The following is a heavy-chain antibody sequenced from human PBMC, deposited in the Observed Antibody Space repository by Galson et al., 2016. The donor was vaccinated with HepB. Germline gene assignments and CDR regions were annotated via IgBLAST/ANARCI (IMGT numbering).Heavy chain of an antibody. CDR1: GINFSSYS. D-gene: IGHD3-3*01. V-gene: IGHV3-21*01. CDR3: VTDHSRFLQWSPAFDS. CDR2: ISSSSNYI. J-gene: IGHJ4*02. Sequence: SLRLSCAASGINFSSYSMSWVRQAPGKGLEWVSSISSSSNYIYYAESVKGRFTISRDSAKNSLYLQVNSLRDEDTAVYYCVTDHSRFLQWSPAFDSWDQGTLVTVSS.